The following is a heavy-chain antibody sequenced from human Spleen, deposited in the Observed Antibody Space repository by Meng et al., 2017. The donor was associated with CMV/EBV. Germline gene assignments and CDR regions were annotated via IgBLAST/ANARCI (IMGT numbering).Heavy chain of an antibody. CDR1: GFTFSSYS. Sequence: GESLKISCAASGFTFSSYSMHWVRQAPGKGLEWVSYISSSGSTIYYADSVKGRFTISRDNAKDSLYLQLNSLRAEDTAVYYCVRGYSTNWNQPAYFDYWGQGALVTVSS. CDR2: ISSSGSTI. D-gene: IGHD1-1*01. J-gene: IGHJ4*02. V-gene: IGHV3-48*04. CDR3: VRGYSTNWNQPAYFDY.